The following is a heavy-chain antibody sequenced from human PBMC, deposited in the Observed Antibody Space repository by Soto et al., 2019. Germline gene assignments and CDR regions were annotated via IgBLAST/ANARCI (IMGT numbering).Heavy chain of an antibody. V-gene: IGHV3-23*01. D-gene: IGHD2-2*01. CDR3: AKYIVVVPAAHDAFDI. CDR1: GFTFSSYA. CDR2: ISGSGGST. Sequence: EVQLLESGGGLVQPGGSLRLSCAASGFTFSSYAMSWVRQAPGKGLEWVSAISGSGGSTYYADSVKGRFTISRDNSKNTLYLQMNSLRAEDTAVYYCAKYIVVVPAAHDAFDIWGQGTMVTVSS. J-gene: IGHJ3*02.